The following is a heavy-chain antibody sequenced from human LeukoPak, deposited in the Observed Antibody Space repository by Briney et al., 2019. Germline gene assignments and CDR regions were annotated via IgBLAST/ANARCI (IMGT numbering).Heavy chain of an antibody. CDR1: RYTFTGYY. V-gene: IGHV1-2*02. CDR3: ARAGPELRYCSGGSCYSVWFDP. CDR2: INPNSGGT. D-gene: IGHD2-15*01. Sequence: ASVKVSCKASRYTFTGYYMHWVRQAPGQGLEWMGWINPNSGGTNYAQKFQGRVTMTRDTSISTAYMELSRLRSDDTAVYYCARAGPELRYCSGGSCYSVWFDPWGQGTLVTVSS. J-gene: IGHJ5*02.